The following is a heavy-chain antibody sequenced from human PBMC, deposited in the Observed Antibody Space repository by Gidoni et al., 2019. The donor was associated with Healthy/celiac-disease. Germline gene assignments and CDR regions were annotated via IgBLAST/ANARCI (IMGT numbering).Heavy chain of an antibody. J-gene: IGHJ6*02. V-gene: IGHV1-3*01. CDR1: GYTFTSYA. D-gene: IGHD3-22*01. CDR2: INAGNGNT. CDR3: ATGGGGGYRYYDSPYYYYGMDV. Sequence: QVQLVQSGAEVKKPGASVKVSCKASGYTFTSYAMHWVRQAPGQRLEWMGWINAGNGNTKYSQKFQGRVTITRDTSASTAYMELSSLRSEDTAVYYCATGGGGGYRYYDSPYYYYGMDVWGQGTTVTVSS.